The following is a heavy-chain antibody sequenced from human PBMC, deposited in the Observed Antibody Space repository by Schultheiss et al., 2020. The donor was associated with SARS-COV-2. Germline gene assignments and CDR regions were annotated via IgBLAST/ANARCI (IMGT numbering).Heavy chain of an antibody. D-gene: IGHD4-17*01. Sequence: SETLSLTCTVSGGSVSSGSYYWSWIRQPAGKGLEWIGRIYTSGSTNYNPSLKSRVTTSVDTSKNQFSLKLSSVTAADTAVYYCARSSGYGDPLVDYWGQGTLVTVSS. CDR1: GGSVSSGSYY. CDR3: ARSSGYGDPLVDY. V-gene: IGHV4-61*10. CDR2: IYTSGST. J-gene: IGHJ4*02.